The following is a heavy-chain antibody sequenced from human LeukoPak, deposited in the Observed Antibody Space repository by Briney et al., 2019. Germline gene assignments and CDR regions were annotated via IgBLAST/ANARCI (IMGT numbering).Heavy chain of an antibody. CDR1: GFTSSRYW. J-gene: IGHJ4*02. V-gene: IGHV3-7*03. CDR3: ARGIDY. CDR2: INQDGSKE. Sequence: GGSLRLSCVASGFTSSRYWMSWVRQAPGKGLEWVANINQDGSKEYYVDSVRGRFTISRDTSKNMVFLQTNSLRVEDTAVYYCARGIDYWGRGTLVTVSS.